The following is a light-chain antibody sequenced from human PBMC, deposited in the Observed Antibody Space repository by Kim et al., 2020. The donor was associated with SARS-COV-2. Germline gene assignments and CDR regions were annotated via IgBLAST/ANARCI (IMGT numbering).Light chain of an antibody. CDR3: NSRESGVNHVV. J-gene: IGLJ3*02. Sequence: ALGQTVRITCQGDSLRIYYASWYQQRPGQAPVLLIYEKNNRPSGIPDRFSGSSSGNTASLTITGAQAEDEADYYCNSRESGVNHVVFGGGTRLTVL. CDR2: EKN. CDR1: SLRIYY. V-gene: IGLV3-19*01.